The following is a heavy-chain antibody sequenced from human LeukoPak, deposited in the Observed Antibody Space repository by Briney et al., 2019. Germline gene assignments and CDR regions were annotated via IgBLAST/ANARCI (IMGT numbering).Heavy chain of an antibody. CDR1: GYTFTSYA. CDR3: ARGTSYDFWSGYYECYYYYMDV. Sequence: GASVKVSCKASGYTFTSYAMNWVRQAPGQGLEWMGWINTNTGNPTYAQGFTGRFVFSLDTSVSTAYLQISSLKAEDAAVYYCARGTSYDFWSGYYECYYYYMDVWGKGTTVTVSS. V-gene: IGHV7-4-1*02. J-gene: IGHJ6*03. CDR2: INTNTGNP. D-gene: IGHD3-3*01.